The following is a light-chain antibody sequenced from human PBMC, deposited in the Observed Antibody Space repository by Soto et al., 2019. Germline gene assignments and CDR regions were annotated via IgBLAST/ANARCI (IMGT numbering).Light chain of an antibody. CDR3: QQSDSFPYT. Sequence: DIQMTQSPSSLSVSLGDRVTITCRASQNITNYLNWYQQKPGKAPKLLVYAASSLQSGVPSKFSGNGSGTYFTLTISSLQPEDFASYYCQQSDSFPYTFAQGAKLEIK. CDR2: AAS. V-gene: IGKV1-39*01. CDR1: QNITNY. J-gene: IGKJ2*01.